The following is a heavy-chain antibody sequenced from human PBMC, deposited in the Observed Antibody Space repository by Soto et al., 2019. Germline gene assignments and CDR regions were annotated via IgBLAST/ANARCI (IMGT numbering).Heavy chain of an antibody. J-gene: IGHJ4*02. CDR3: AREKTYYDFWSGSIDY. CDR2: IYYSGST. Sequence: SETLSLTCTVSGGSISSGDYYWSWIRQPPGKGLEWIGYIYYSGSTYYNPSLKSRVTTSVDTSKNQFSLKLSSVTAADTAVYYCAREKTYYDFWSGSIDYWGQGTLVTVSS. CDR1: GGSISSGDYY. V-gene: IGHV4-30-4*01. D-gene: IGHD3-3*01.